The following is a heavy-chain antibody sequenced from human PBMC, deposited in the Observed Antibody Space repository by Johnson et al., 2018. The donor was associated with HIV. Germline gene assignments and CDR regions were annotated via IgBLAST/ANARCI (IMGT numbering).Heavy chain of an antibody. CDR1: GFTFSSYG. CDR2: IWYDGRNK. J-gene: IGHJ3*02. CDR3: AKVGHCGGDCNFEVHEDAFDI. D-gene: IGHD2-21*02. V-gene: IGHV3-33*06. Sequence: QVQLVESGGGVVQPGRSLRLSCAASGFTFSSYGMHWVRQAPGKGLESVAVIWYDGRNKYYTDSVRGRFTIPSDNSRNTLYLQMNSLRVEDTAVYYCAKVGHCGGDCNFEVHEDAFDIWGQGTMVTVSS.